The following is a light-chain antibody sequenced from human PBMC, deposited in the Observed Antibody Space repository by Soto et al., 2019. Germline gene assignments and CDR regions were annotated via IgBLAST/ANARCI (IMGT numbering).Light chain of an antibody. V-gene: IGKV3-15*01. CDR3: QQYNNWPPLT. CDR1: QAISSN. J-gene: IGKJ4*01. CDR2: GAS. Sequence: EIVMTQSPATLSVSRWERATLSCRANQAISSNLAWYQQKPGQAPRLLIYGASTRATGIPARFSDSGSGTEFTLTISSLQSEDFAVYYCQQYNNWPPLTFGGGTKVDIK.